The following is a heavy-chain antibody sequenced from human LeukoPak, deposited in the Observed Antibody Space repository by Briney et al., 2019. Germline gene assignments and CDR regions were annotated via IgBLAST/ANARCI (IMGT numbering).Heavy chain of an antibody. J-gene: IGHJ5*02. CDR2: MNQDGSGK. CDR1: GFTFSNYW. V-gene: IGHV3-7*01. Sequence: GGSLRLSCAASGFTFSNYWMTWVRQAPGKGLEWVANMNQDGSGKYYVDSAKGRFAISRDNAKSSLYLQMNNLRAEDTAVYYCARDNDRKDDSWGQGTLVTVSS. D-gene: IGHD3-16*01. CDR3: ARDNDRKDDS.